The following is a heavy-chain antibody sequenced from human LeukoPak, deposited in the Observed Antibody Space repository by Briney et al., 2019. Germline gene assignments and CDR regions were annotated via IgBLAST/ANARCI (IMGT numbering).Heavy chain of an antibody. CDR2: INAANGDT. D-gene: IGHD3-9*01. CDR1: VYTFTGNY. V-gene: IGHV1-3*01. Sequence: GASVKISCKTSVYTFTGNYMHWVRQAPGQSLEWLGWINAANGDTKYSQKFQGRVTITKDTSASTADMELSSLRSEDTAVYYCVRDILSGYSRYDYWGQGTLVTVS. CDR3: VRDILSGYSRYDY. J-gene: IGHJ4*02.